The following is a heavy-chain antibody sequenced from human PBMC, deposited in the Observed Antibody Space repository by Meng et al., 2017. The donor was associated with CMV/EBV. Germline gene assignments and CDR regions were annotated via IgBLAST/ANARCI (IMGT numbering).Heavy chain of an antibody. CDR2: INPNSGGT. V-gene: IGHV1-2*02. CDR3: ARESSLLGQLVDY. J-gene: IGHJ4*02. CDR1: GYTFTGYY. D-gene: IGHD6-6*01. Sequence: ASVKVSCKASGYTFTGYYMHWVRQAPGQGLEWMGWINPNSGGTNYAQKFQGRVTMTRDTSISTAYMELSRLRSDGTAVYYCARESSLLGQLVDYWGQGTLVTVSS.